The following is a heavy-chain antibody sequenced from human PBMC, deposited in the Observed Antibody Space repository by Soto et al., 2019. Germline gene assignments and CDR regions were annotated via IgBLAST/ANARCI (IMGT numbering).Heavy chain of an antibody. D-gene: IGHD2-2*01. Sequence: QVQLVESGGGVVQPGRSLRLSCAASGFTFSSYGMHWVRQAPGKGLEWVAVIWYDGSNKYYADSVKGRFTISRDNSKNTLYLQMNSLRAEDTAVYYCARLYCSSTSCHNYYYYGMDVWGQGTTVTVSS. CDR2: IWYDGSNK. J-gene: IGHJ6*02. CDR3: ARLYCSSTSCHNYYYYGMDV. CDR1: GFTFSSYG. V-gene: IGHV3-33*01.